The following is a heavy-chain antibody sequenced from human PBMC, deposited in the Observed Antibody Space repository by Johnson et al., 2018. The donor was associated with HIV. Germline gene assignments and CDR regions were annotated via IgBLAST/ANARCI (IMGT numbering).Heavy chain of an antibody. Sequence: VQLVESGGGVVRPGGSLRLSCAASGFTFDDYGMSWVRQAPGKGLEWVSGINWNGGSTGYADSVKGRFTISRDNAKNSLYLQMNSLGAEDTALYYCARSRHGGIQPSDAFDVWGQGTMVTVSS. CDR3: ARSRHGGIQPSDAFDV. CDR1: GFTFDDYG. CDR2: INWNGGST. J-gene: IGHJ3*01. D-gene: IGHD3-16*01. V-gene: IGHV3-20*04.